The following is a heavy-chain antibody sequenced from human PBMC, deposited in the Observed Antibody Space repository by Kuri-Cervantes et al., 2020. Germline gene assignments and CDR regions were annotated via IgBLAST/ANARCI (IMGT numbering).Heavy chain of an antibody. V-gene: IGHV3-30-3*01. J-gene: IGHJ6*02. CDR3: AREGYSNYLPGMDV. Sequence: GESLKISCAASGFTFSSYTMHWVRQAPGKGLEWVAVISYGGSNKYYADSVKGRFTISRDNSKNTLYLQMNSLRAEDTAVYYCAREGYSNYLPGMDVWGQGTTVTVSS. D-gene: IGHD4-11*01. CDR1: GFTFSSYT. CDR2: ISYGGSNK.